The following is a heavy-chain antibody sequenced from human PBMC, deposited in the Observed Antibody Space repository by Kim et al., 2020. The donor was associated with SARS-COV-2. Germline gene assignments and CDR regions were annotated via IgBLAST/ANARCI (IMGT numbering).Heavy chain of an antibody. CDR3: ARGSLYDSSAADAFDI. CDR2: IYYSGST. D-gene: IGHD3-22*01. J-gene: IGHJ3*02. V-gene: IGHV4-39*07. CDR1: GGSISSSSYY. Sequence: SETLSLTCTVSGGSISSSSYYWGWIRQPPGKGLEWIGSIYYSGSTYYNPSLKSRVTISVDTSKNQFSLKLSSVTAADTAVYYCARGSLYDSSAADAFDIWGQGTMVTVSS.